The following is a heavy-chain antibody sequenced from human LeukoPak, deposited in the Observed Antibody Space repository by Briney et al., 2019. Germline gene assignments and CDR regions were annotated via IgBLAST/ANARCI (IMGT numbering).Heavy chain of an antibody. CDR2: IYHSAST. CDR3: ARDAGMAGRPPGNWFDP. J-gene: IGHJ5*02. D-gene: IGHD6-6*01. Sequence: SETLSLTRTVSGYSISSGYYGGGSRKPPGKGVGWIGIIYHSASTYYHPSLKSRVTISVDTSKNQFSLKLSSVTAADTAVYYCARDAGMAGRPPGNWFDPWGQGTLVTVSS. V-gene: IGHV4-38-2*02. CDR1: GYSISSGYY.